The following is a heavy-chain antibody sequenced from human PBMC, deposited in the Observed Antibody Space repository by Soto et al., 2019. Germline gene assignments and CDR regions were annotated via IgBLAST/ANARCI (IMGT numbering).Heavy chain of an antibody. V-gene: IGHV3-7*01. Sequence: EVQLVESGGGLVQSGGSLRLSCAASGFTFTSSWMTWVRQAPGKGLEWVANIKEDGSEKYYVDAVKGRFTISRDNAKNSLHLHMTILRDEDTAVYYCARDRGYRALDFWGQGTMVIVSS. CDR2: IKEDGSEK. J-gene: IGHJ3*01. D-gene: IGHD6-13*01. CDR3: ARDRGYRALDF. CDR1: GFTFTSSW.